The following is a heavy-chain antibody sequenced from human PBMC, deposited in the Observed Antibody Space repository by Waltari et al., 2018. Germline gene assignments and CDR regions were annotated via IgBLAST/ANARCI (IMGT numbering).Heavy chain of an antibody. CDR3: ARGPPRDFWSMSYWFDP. D-gene: IGHD3-3*01. Sequence: QVQLVQSGAEVKKPGASVKVSCKASGYTFTSYDINWVRQATGQGLEWMGVMNPTSGKTGYAQKCQRRVTITRNTSISTAYMELSSLRSEDTAVYYCARGPPRDFWSMSYWFDPWGQVTLVTVSS. V-gene: IGHV1-8*03. J-gene: IGHJ5*02. CDR2: MNPTSGKT. CDR1: GYTFTSYD.